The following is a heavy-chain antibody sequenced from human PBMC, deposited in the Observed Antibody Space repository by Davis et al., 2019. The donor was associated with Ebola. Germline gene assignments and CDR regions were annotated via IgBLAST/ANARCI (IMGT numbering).Heavy chain of an antibody. V-gene: IGHV3-11*06. J-gene: IGHJ3*02. D-gene: IGHD5-18*01. Sequence: GGSLRLSCAGSGFRFSDYYMSWIRQAPGKGLEWVSDISGSSTFTNYADSVKGRFTISRDNAKNSLYLQMNSLRADDTAVYYCARVLTPMVNGEGFDIWGQGTMVTVSS. CDR3: ARVLTPMVNGEGFDI. CDR1: GFRFSDYY. CDR2: ISGSSTFT.